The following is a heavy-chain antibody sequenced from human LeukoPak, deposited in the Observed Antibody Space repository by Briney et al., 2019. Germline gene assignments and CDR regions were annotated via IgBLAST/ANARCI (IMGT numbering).Heavy chain of an antibody. J-gene: IGHJ2*01. CDR3: ARANGDYLAWYFDL. CDR2: IWYDGSNK. D-gene: IGHD4-17*01. Sequence: PGGSLRLSCAASGFTFSSYGMHWVRQAPGKGLEWVAVIWYDGSNKYYADSVKGRFTISRDNSKNTLYLQMNSLRAEDTAVYYCARANGDYLAWYFDLWGRGTLVTVSS. CDR1: GFTFSSYG. V-gene: IGHV3-33*01.